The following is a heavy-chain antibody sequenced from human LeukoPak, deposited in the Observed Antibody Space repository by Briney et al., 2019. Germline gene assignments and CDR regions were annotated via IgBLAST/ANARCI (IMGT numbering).Heavy chain of an antibody. CDR1: GGSFGGYY. J-gene: IGHJ5*02. Sequence: SETLSLTCAVYGGSFGGYYWSWIRQPPGKGLEWIGEINHSGSTNYNPSLKSRVTISVDTSKNQFSLKLSSVTAADTAVYYCARTTRGYSYVLTWGQGTLVTVSS. CDR3: ARTTRGYSYVLT. CDR2: INHSGST. D-gene: IGHD5-18*01. V-gene: IGHV4-34*01.